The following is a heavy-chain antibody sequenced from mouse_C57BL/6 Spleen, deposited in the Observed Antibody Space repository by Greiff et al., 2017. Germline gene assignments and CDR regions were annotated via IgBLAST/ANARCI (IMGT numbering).Heavy chain of an antibody. V-gene: IGHV5-17*01. D-gene: IGHD2-4*01. CDR2: ISSGSSTI. J-gene: IGHJ2*01. Sequence: EVKLVESGGGLVKPGGSLKLSCAASGFTFSDYGMHWVRQAPEKGLEWVAYISSGSSTIYYADTVKGRFTISRDNAKNTLFLQMTSLRSEDTAMYYCARRSDPYDYDSYYFDDWGQGTTLTVSS. CDR3: ARRSDPYDYDSYYFDD. CDR1: GFTFSDYG.